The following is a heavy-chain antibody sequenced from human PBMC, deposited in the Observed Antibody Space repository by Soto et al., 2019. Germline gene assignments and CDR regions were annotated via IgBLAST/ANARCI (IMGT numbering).Heavy chain of an antibody. D-gene: IGHD2-2*01. CDR3: ARDGGGIIVVVPAGPMDV. V-gene: IGHV3-33*01. J-gene: IGHJ6*04. Sequence: GGSLRLSCAASGFTFSSYGMHWVRQAPGKGLEWVAVIWYDGSNKYYADSVKGRFTISRDNSKNTLYLQMNSLRAEDTAVYYCARDGGGIIVVVPAGPMDVWGKGTTVTVSS. CDR1: GFTFSSYG. CDR2: IWYDGSNK.